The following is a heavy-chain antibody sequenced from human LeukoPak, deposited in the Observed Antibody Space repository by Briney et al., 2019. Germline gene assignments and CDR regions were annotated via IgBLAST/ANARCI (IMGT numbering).Heavy chain of an antibody. J-gene: IGHJ4*02. CDR1: GGSFSGYY. D-gene: IGHD3-16*01. Sequence: PSETLSLTCAVYGGSFSGYYWSWIRQPPGKGLEWIGEINHSGSTNYNPSLKSRVTISVDTSKNQFSLKLSSVTAADTAVYYCASKPVWGGVDYWGQGTLVTVSS. CDR2: INHSGST. CDR3: ASKPVWGGVDY. V-gene: IGHV4-34*01.